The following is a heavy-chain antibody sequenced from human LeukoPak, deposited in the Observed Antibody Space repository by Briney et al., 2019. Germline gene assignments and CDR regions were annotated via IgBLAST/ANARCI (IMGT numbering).Heavy chain of an antibody. Sequence: PGGSLRLSCAASGFTFDDYAMHWVRQAPGKGLEWVSLISWDGGSTYYADSVKGRFTISRDNAKNSLYLQMNSLRAEDTAVYYCARGLSYSNYEHGDAFDIWGQGTMVTVSS. CDR3: ARGLSYSNYEHGDAFDI. J-gene: IGHJ3*02. V-gene: IGHV3-43D*03. CDR2: ISWDGGST. D-gene: IGHD4-11*01. CDR1: GFTFDDYA.